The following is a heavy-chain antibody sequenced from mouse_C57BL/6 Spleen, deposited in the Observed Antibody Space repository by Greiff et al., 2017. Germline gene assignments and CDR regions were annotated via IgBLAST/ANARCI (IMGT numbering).Heavy chain of an antibody. J-gene: IGHJ4*01. D-gene: IGHD3-2*02. V-gene: IGHV14-2*01. CDR2: IEPEDGET. CDR3: ARSQGNYAIDY. CDR1: CFNIKDYY. Sequence: EVKLMESGAELVKPGASVKLSCTASCFNIKDYYMHWVKQRTEQGQEWIGRIEPEDGETKYAPKFQGKATITADTSSNTADLQLSSLTSEDTAVYYCARSQGNYAIDYWGQGTSVTVSS.